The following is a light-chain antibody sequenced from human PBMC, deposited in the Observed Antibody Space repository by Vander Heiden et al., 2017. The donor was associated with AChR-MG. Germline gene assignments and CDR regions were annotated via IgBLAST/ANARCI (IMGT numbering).Light chain of an antibody. V-gene: IGKV1-5*03. CDR2: QAT. CDR1: QNIKSW. CDR3: QHENICPWT. J-gene: IGKJ1*01. Sequence: DGQMTQSPPILSASVGDRATITCRTSQNIKSWLAWNQQKPGKVPKILIYQATISQRRVPSRFSGSGSGTQFTLTITYPQPNHFGTYFCQHENICPWTFSQRTEVEIK.